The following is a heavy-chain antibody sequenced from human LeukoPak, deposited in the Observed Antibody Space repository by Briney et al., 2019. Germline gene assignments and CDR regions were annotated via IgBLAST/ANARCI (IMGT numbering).Heavy chain of an antibody. D-gene: IGHD3-9*01. CDR1: GFTFSSYA. CDR3: AKADYDILGFDY. V-gene: IGHV3-23*01. CDR2: ISGSGGST. J-gene: IGHJ4*02. Sequence: PGGSLRLSCAASGFTFSSYAMSWVRQAPGKGLEWVSAISGSGGSTYCADSVKGRFTISRDNSKNTLYLQMNSLRAEDTAVYYCAKADYDILGFDYWGQGTLVTVSS.